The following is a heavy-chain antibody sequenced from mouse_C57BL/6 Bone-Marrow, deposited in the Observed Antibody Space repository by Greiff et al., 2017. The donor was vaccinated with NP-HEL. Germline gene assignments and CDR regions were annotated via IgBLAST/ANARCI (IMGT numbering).Heavy chain of an antibody. D-gene: IGHD2-2*01. CDR2: ISYDGSN. J-gene: IGHJ4*01. CDR3: ARRYYGLDYAMDY. CDR1: GYSITSGYY. Sequence: EVQLQESGPGLVKPSQSLSLTCSVTGYSITSGYYWNWIRQFPGNKLEWMGYISYDGSNNYNPSLKNRISITRDTSKNQFFLKLNSVTTEDTATYYCARRYYGLDYAMDYWGQGTSVTVSS. V-gene: IGHV3-6*01.